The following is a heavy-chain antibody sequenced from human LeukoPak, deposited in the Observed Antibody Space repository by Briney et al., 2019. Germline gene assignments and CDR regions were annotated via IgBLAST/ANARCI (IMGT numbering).Heavy chain of an antibody. CDR2: ISYDGSNK. Sequence: PGGSLRLSCAASGFTFSSYAMHWVRQAPGKGLEWVAVISYDGSNKYYADSVKGRFTISRDNSKNTLYLQMNSLRAEGTAVYYCARDHRMIVVVTTYYYGMDVWGQGTTVTVSS. CDR3: ARDHRMIVVVTTYYYGMDV. V-gene: IGHV3-30-3*01. D-gene: IGHD3-22*01. CDR1: GFTFSSYA. J-gene: IGHJ6*02.